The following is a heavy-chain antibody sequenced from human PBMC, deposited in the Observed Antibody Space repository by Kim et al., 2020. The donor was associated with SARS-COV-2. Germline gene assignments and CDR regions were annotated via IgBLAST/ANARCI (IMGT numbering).Heavy chain of an antibody. CDR1: GFTFTNYD. J-gene: IGHJ3*02. CDR2: INAGNGNT. D-gene: IGHD2-2*01. CDR3: GRGEIGYCSSTTCSDAVDI. V-gene: IGHV1-3*01. Sequence: ASVKVSCKASGFTFTNYDIHWVRQAPGQRREWMGWINAGNGNTKYSQKFQGRVTITRDSSASAAHMELSSLRSEDTAIYYCGRGEIGYCSSTTCSDAVDIWGQGTMVTVS.